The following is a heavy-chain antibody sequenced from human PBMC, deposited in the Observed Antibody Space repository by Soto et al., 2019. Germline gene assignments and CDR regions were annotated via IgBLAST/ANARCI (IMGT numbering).Heavy chain of an antibody. CDR2: ISSSVGTT. CDR1: GFNFNNYA. Sequence: PGGSLRLSCATSGFNFNNYAMSWVRQAPGERLEWVSFISSSVGTTYYADSVKGRFTISRDNSRNTVFLQMNTLGAEDTAIYYCATFMTVNGTGWGRASEYWGQGTPVTVSS. V-gene: IGHV3-23*01. D-gene: IGHD3-10*01. CDR3: ATFMTVNGTGWGRASEY. J-gene: IGHJ4*02.